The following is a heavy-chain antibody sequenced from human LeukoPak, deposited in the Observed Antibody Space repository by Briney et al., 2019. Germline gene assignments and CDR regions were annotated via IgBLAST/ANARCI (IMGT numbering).Heavy chain of an antibody. CDR2: ISYDGSDK. V-gene: IGHV3-30-3*01. J-gene: IGHJ3*01. D-gene: IGHD2-2*01. Sequence: AGGSLRLSCAASGFTFSRYAMHWVRQAPGKGLEWVAVISYDGSDKNYVDSVKGRVTISRDNSKNILHLQMKSLRADDTAVYYCARSRELSYCSGTTCYALDAFEVWGQGTMVTVSS. CDR3: ARSRELSYCSGTTCYALDAFEV. CDR1: GFTFSRYA.